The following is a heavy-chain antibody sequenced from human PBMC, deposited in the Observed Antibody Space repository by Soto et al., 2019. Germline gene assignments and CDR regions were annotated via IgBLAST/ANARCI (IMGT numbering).Heavy chain of an antibody. Sequence: PVGSLRLSCASSVFTFSSYSMNWVRHSPGKGLEWVSSISSSSSYIYYADSVKGRFTISRDNAKNSLYLQMNSLRAEDTAVYYCARDRGVRVVVVPPDYWGQGTLFIVSS. J-gene: IGHJ4*02. V-gene: IGHV3-21*01. CDR1: VFTFSSYS. CDR3: ARDRGVRVVVVPPDY. CDR2: ISSSSSYI. D-gene: IGHD2-2*01.